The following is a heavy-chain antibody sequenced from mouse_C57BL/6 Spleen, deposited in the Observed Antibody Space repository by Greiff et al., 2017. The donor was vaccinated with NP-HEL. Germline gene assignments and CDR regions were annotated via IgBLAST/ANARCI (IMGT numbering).Heavy chain of an antibody. J-gene: IGHJ2*01. D-gene: IGHD2-4*01. Sequence: DVKLQESGPGLVKPSQSLSLTCSVTGYSITSGYYWNWIRQFPGNKLEWMGYISYDGSNNYNPSLKNRISITRDTSKNQFFLKLNSVTTEDTATYYCARGGIYYDYDGPFDYWGQGTTLTVSS. CDR1: GYSITSGYY. CDR2: ISYDGSN. V-gene: IGHV3-6*01. CDR3: ARGGIYYDYDGPFDY.